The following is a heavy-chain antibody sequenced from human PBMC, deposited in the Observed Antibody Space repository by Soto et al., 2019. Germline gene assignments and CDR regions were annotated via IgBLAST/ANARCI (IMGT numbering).Heavy chain of an antibody. CDR1: GITFTAYA. J-gene: IGHJ4*02. CDR2: ISDSGGST. V-gene: IGHV3-23*01. D-gene: IGHD2-2*01. Sequence: EVQRLESGGGLVQPGGSLRLSCAASGITFTAYAMSWVRQAPGKGLEWVSSISDSGGSTYYADSVKGRLTISRDNCKNTLYLQMNSLRAEDTAVYYCATIIIPADTNCYWGQGTLVTVSS. CDR3: ATIIIPADTNCY.